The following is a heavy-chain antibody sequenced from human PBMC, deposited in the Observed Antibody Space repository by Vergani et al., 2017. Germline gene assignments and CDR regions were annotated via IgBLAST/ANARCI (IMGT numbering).Heavy chain of an antibody. D-gene: IGHD2-2*02. CDR1: GASINNDFYY. V-gene: IGHV4-61*02. J-gene: IGHJ4*02. CDR2: IYVSGIT. Sequence: QVQLQESGPGLVKPSQTLSLTCTVSGASINNDFYYWHWIRQPAGKGLEWIGRIYVSGITDYNSSLQSRVSMSVDTSKNQFSLTLTSVTAADTAVYYCARTIGHCSNSNCYNLAYWGQGTLVTVSS. CDR3: ARTIGHCSNSNCYNLAY.